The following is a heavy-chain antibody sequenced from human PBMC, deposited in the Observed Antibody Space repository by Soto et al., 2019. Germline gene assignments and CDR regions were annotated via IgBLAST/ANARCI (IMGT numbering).Heavy chain of an antibody. Sequence: QVQLVQSGAEVKKPGASVKVSCKASGYTFTSYDINWVRQATGQGLEWMGWMNPNSGNTGYAQKLRGQVTRTRNTSIRTAYMELSSRRSEDTAVYYCAILGIAVAGTNYGMDVWGQGTTVTVSS. CDR1: GYTFTSYD. CDR3: AILGIAVAGTNYGMDV. J-gene: IGHJ6*01. V-gene: IGHV1-8*01. D-gene: IGHD6-19*01. CDR2: MNPNSGNT.